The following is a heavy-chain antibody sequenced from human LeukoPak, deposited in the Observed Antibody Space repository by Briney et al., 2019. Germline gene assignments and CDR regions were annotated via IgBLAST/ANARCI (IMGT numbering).Heavy chain of an antibody. Sequence: PGGSLRLSCEVSGFTFSSYAMSWVRQAPGKGLEWVSAISGSGGSTYYADSVKGRFTISRDNSKNTLYLQMNSLRAEDTAVYYCAKVNWCGGDCYSDNDYWGQGTLVTVSS. CDR1: GFTFSSYA. CDR2: ISGSGGST. J-gene: IGHJ4*02. V-gene: IGHV3-23*01. D-gene: IGHD2-21*02. CDR3: AKVNWCGGDCYSDNDY.